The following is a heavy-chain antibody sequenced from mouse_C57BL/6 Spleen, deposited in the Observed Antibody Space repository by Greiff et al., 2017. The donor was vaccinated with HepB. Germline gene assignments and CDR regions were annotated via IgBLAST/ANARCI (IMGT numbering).Heavy chain of an antibody. CDR1: GFSLSTFGMG. J-gene: IGHJ4*01. CDR2: IWWDDDK. CDR3: ARNYYYGSRDGSDYYAMDY. Sequence: QVTLKESGPGILQPSQTLSLTCSFSGFSLSTFGMGVGWIRQPSGKGLEWLAHIWWDDDKYYNPALKSRLTISKDTSKNQVFLKIDNVDTADTATYYCARNYYYGSRDGSDYYAMDYWGQGTSVTVSS. V-gene: IGHV8-8*01. D-gene: IGHD1-1*01.